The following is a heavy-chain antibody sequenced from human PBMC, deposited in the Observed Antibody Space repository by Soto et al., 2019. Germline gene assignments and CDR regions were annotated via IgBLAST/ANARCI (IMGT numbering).Heavy chain of an antibody. D-gene: IGHD3-3*01. CDR2: IYYSGST. CDR1: GGSISSGGYY. Sequence: QVQLQESGPGLVKPSQTLSLTCTVSGGSISSGGYYWSWIRQHPGKGLEWIGYIYYSGSTYYNPSLTSRVTISVDTSKNQFSLKLSSVTAADTAVYYCARNLLYDFWSGYPTQNAFDIWGQGTMVTVSS. J-gene: IGHJ3*02. V-gene: IGHV4-31*03. CDR3: ARNLLYDFWSGYPTQNAFDI.